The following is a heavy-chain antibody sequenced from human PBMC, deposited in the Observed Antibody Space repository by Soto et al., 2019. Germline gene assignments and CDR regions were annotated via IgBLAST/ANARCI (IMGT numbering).Heavy chain of an antibody. V-gene: IGHV3-48*02. CDR2: ISSRSYTI. J-gene: IGHJ6*02. Sequence: EVQLVESGGGLVQPGGSLRLSCAASGFSFSTDSMNCVRQAPGKGLEWVSYISSRSYTIYYVDSAKGRFTISRDNAKNSLYLQMNSLRDEDTALYYCARGGSCSDNGMDVWGQGTTVTVSS. D-gene: IGHD1-26*01. CDR1: GFSFSTDS. CDR3: ARGGSCSDNGMDV.